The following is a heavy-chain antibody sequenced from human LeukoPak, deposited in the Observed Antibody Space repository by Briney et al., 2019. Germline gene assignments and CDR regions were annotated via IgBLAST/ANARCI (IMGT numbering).Heavy chain of an antibody. Sequence: SETLSLTCSVSGASISSNHYCGWIRHPPGMGLEWIGTIHYRINTYYNPSLKSRLTISIDTSKNQFSLRLSSVTAADTAVYYCARYQEEDGYNAKTIDYWGQGTLVTVSS. CDR1: GASISSNHY. CDR2: IHYRINT. CDR3: ARYQEEDGYNAKTIDY. V-gene: IGHV4-39*01. J-gene: IGHJ4*02. D-gene: IGHD5-24*01.